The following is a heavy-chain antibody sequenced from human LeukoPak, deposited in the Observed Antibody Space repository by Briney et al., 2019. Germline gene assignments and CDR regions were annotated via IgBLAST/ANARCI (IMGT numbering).Heavy chain of an antibody. D-gene: IGHD6-19*01. CDR1: GGSISSSSYY. V-gene: IGHV4-39*01. Sequence: SETLSLTCTVSGGSISSSSYYWGWIRQPPGKGLEWIGSIYYSGSTYYNPSLKSRVTISVDTSENQFSLKLRSVTAADTAVYYCARLTYSSGWYGAYFDYWGQGTLVTVSS. CDR3: ARLTYSSGWYGAYFDY. CDR2: IYYSGST. J-gene: IGHJ4*02.